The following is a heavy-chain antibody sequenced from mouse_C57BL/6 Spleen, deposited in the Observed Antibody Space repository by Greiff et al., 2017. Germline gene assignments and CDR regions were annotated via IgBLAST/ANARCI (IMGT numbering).Heavy chain of an antibody. CDR1: GYSITSGYY. Sequence: EVQLVESGPGLVKPSQSLSLTCSVTGYSITSGYYWNWIRQFPGNKLEWMGYISYDGSNNYNPSLKNRISITRDTSKNQFFLKLNSVTTEDTATYYCARGDGSHFDYWGQGTTLTVSS. V-gene: IGHV3-6*01. J-gene: IGHJ2*01. CDR2: ISYDGSN. D-gene: IGHD2-3*01. CDR3: ARGDGSHFDY.